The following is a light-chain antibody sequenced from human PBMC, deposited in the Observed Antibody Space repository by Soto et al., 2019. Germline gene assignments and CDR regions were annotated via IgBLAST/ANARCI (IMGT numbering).Light chain of an antibody. J-gene: IGKJ4*01. V-gene: IGKV3-20*01. CDR2: GSS. CDR1: QSVSSSY. CDR3: QQYGSAPPLT. Sequence: EFVLTQSPGTLSLSPGERATLSCRASQSVSSSYLAWYQQKPGQAPRIIIYGSSTRATGIPDRFSGSGSGTDFTLTSSRLEPEDFALYYCQQYGSAPPLTFGGWTNLEIK.